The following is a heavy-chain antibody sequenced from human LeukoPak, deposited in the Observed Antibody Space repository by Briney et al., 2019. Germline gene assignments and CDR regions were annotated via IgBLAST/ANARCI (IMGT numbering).Heavy chain of an antibody. J-gene: IGHJ3*02. CDR3: AREYGSGAFAFDI. V-gene: IGHV3-53*01. CDR2: IYSGGST. CDR1: GFTVSSNY. Sequence: PGGSLRLSCAASGFTVSSNYMSWVRQAPGKGLEWVSVIYSGGSTYYADSVKGRFTISRDNSKNTLYLQMNSLRAEDTAVYYCAREYGSGAFAFDIWGQGTMVTVSS. D-gene: IGHD2-15*01.